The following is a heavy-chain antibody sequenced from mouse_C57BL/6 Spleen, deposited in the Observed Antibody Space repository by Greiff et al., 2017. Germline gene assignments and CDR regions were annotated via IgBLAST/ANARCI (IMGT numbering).Heavy chain of an antibody. J-gene: IGHJ4*01. CDR3: AKEELGRDYAMDY. CDR2: IWRGGST. Sequence: VQLQESGPGLVQPSQSLSITCTVSGFSLTSYGVHWVRQSPGKGLEWLGVIWRGGSTDYNAAFMSRLSITKDNSKSQVFFKMNSLQADDTAIYYCAKEELGRDYAMDYWGQGTSVTVSS. V-gene: IGHV2-5*01. CDR1: GFSLTSYG. D-gene: IGHD4-1*01.